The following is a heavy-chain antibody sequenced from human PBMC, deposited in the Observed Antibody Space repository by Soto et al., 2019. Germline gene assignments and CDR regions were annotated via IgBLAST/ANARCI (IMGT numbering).Heavy chain of an antibody. CDR1: GGSISSGDYY. CDR3: ARDFKYYYDSSGSSDY. D-gene: IGHD3-22*01. V-gene: IGHV4-30-4*01. J-gene: IGHJ4*02. CDR2: IYYSGST. Sequence: LSLTCTVSGGSISSGDYYWSWIRHPPGKGLEWIGYIYYSGSTYYNPSLKSRVTISVDTSKNQFSLKLSSVTAADTAVYYCARDFKYYYDSSGSSDYWGQGTLVTVSS.